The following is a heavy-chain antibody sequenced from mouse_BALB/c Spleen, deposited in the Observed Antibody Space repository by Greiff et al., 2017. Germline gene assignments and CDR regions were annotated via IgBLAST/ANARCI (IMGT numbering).Heavy chain of an antibody. Sequence: VQLQQSGAELARPGASVKLSCKASGYTFTSYWMQWVKQRPGQGLEWIGAIYPGDGDTRYTQKFKGKATLTADKSSSTAYMQLSSLASEDSAVYYCARGEDSSGSDYWGQGTTLTVSS. V-gene: IGHV1-87*01. D-gene: IGHD3-2*01. CDR3: ARGEDSSGSDY. J-gene: IGHJ2*01. CDR2: IYPGDGDT. CDR1: GYTFTSYW.